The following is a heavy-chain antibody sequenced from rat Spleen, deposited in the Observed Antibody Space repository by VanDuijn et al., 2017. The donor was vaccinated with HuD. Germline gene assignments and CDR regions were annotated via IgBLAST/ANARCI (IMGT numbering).Heavy chain of an antibody. CDR3: VRAELRRPYFMDA. CDR1: GFSLTSYN. J-gene: IGHJ4*01. CDR2: IWTGGST. V-gene: IGHV2-30*01. D-gene: IGHD1-11*01. Sequence: QVQLKESGPGLVQPSQTLSLTCTVSGFSLTSYNVHWVRQPTGKGLEWMGMIWTGGSTDYNSALKFRLSITRDTSESQVFLKMNSLQTDDIATYYCVRAELRRPYFMDAWGQGASVTVSS.